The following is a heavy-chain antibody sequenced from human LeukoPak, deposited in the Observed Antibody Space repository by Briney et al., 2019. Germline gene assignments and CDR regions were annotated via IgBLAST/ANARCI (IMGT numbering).Heavy chain of an antibody. D-gene: IGHD3-3*01. Sequence: KSSETLSLTCAVYGGSFSGYYWSWIRQPPGKGLEWIGEINHSGSTNYNPSLKSRVTISVDTSKNQFSLKLSSVTAADTAVYYCARGRRTYYDFWSGPGPWGQGTPVTVSS. CDR3: ARGRRTYYDFWSGPGP. V-gene: IGHV4-34*01. J-gene: IGHJ5*02. CDR2: INHSGST. CDR1: GGSFSGYY.